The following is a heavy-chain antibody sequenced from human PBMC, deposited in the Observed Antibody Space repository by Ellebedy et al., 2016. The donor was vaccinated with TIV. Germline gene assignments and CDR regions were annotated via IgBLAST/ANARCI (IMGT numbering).Heavy chain of an antibody. D-gene: IGHD3-10*01. CDR1: GYSFTSYW. J-gene: IGHJ4*02. CDR2: IYPGDSDT. V-gene: IGHV5-51*01. CDR3: ASTAAHGSGNDPWDY. Sequence: KVSCKGSGYSFTSYWIGWVRQVPGKGLEWMGIIYPGDSDTRYSPSFQGQVTISADKSISTAYLQWSSLKASDTAMYYCASTAAHGSGNDPWDYWGQGTLVTVSS.